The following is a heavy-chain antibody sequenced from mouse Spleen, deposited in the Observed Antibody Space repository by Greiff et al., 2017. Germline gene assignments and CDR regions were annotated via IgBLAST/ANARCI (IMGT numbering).Heavy chain of an antibody. V-gene: IGHV1-76*01. CDR2: IYPGSGNT. CDR3: ARGGYDGYYGNWYFDV. Sequence: QVQLKQSGAELVRPGASVKLSCKASGYTFTDYYINWVKQRPGQGLEWIARIYPGSGNTYYNEKFKGKATLTAEKSSSTAYMQLSSLTSEDSAVYCCARGGYDGYYGNWYFDVWGAGTTVTVSS. D-gene: IGHD2-3*01. CDR1: GYTFTDYY. J-gene: IGHJ1*01.